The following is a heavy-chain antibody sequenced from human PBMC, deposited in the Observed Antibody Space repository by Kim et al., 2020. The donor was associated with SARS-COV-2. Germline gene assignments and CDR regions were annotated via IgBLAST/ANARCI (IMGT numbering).Heavy chain of an antibody. CDR1: GYTLTELS. V-gene: IGHV1-24*01. J-gene: IGHJ6*02. CDR3: ATAPAVAGTPPLGYYYYGMDV. D-gene: IGHD6-19*01. Sequence: ASVKVSCKVSGYTLTELSMHWVRQAPGKGLEWMGGFDPEDGETIYQGRVTMTEDTSTDTAYMELSSLRSEDTAVYYCATAPAVAGTPPLGYYYYGMDVWGQGTTVTVSS. CDR2: FDPEDGET.